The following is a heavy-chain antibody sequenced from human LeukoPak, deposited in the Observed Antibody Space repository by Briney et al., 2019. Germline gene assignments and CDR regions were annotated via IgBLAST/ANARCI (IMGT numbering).Heavy chain of an antibody. CDR2: ISAYNGNT. CDR3: ARVLYDILTGYYYYYYGMDV. Sequence: GASVKVSCKASGYTFPSYFMHWVRQAPGQGLEWMGWISAYNGNTNYAQKLQGRVTMTTDTSTSTAYMELRSLRSDDTAVYYCARVLYDILTGYYYYYYGMDVWGQGTTVTVSS. J-gene: IGHJ6*02. V-gene: IGHV1-18*04. CDR1: GYTFPSYF. D-gene: IGHD3-9*01.